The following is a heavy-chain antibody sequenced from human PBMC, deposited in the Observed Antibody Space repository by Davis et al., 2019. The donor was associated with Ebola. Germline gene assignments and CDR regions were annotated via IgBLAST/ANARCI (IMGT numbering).Heavy chain of an antibody. CDR1: GGSVSSGSYY. CDR2: IFYSGST. Sequence: MPSETLSLTCTVSGGSVSSGSYYWSWIRQPPGKGLEWIGYIFYSGSTNYNPSLKSRVTISVDTSKNQFSLKLSSVTAADTAVHYCAARYYYGSGLAYWGQGTLVTVSS. V-gene: IGHV4-61*01. J-gene: IGHJ4*02. CDR3: AARYYYGSGLAY. D-gene: IGHD3-10*01.